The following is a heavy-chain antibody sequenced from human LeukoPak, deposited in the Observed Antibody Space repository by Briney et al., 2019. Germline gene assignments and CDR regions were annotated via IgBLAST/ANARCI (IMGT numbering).Heavy chain of an antibody. CDR3: ARSPLGIAPFDY. CDR2: IRNKANRYTT. J-gene: IGHJ4*02. V-gene: IGHV3-72*01. D-gene: IGHD7-27*01. Sequence: GGSLRLSCAASGFTFSDHHMDWVRQAPGEGLEWVARIRNKANRYTTEYAASVKGKFTISRDDSENSLYLQMDSLKTEDTAVYYCARSPLGIAPFDYWGQGTLVTVSS. CDR1: GFTFSDHH.